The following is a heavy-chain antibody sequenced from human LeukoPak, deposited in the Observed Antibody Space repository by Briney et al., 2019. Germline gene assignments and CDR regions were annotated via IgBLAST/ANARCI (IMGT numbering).Heavy chain of an antibody. CDR2: IYHSGRT. CDR3: ARDRIAVSDPPNWFDP. Sequence: SETLSLTCSVSGYSISSGYYWGWIRQSPGKGLEWIGSIYHSGRTYYNPSLKSRVTISLDTSKNQFSLNLSSVTAADTAVYYCARDRIAVSDPPNWFDPWGQGTLVTVSS. V-gene: IGHV4-38-2*02. CDR1: GYSISSGYY. D-gene: IGHD6-19*01. J-gene: IGHJ5*02.